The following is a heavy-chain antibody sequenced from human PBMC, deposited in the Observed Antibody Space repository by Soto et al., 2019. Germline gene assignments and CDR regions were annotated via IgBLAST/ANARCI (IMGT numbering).Heavy chain of an antibody. CDR1: GYNFRGYN. J-gene: IGHJ4*02. V-gene: IGHV1-18*01. CDR3: ARDVELDDFWTEPLDY. Sequence: GASVKVSCKTSGYNFRGYNVNWVRQVPGQGLEWLGWISPYNGKTKYVQKFQGRVTLTTDRSTSTAYMEVRSLRSEDTAIYYCARDVELDDFWTEPLDYWGQGTLVTVSS. D-gene: IGHD3-3*01. CDR2: ISPYNGKT.